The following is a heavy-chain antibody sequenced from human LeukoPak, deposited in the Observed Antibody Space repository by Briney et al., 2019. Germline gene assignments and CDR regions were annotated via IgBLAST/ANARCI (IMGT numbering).Heavy chain of an antibody. CDR1: GFTYSSYA. V-gene: IGHV3-23*01. J-gene: IGHJ3*02. CDR3: ARHLVPTAMLTAFDI. Sequence: GGSLRLXCAASGFTYSSYAMSWVRRAPGKGLESVSGTSGSGGSTYYADSVKGRFTISRDNSKNTLYLQMNSLRAEDTAVYYCARHLVPTAMLTAFDIWGQGTMVTVSS. D-gene: IGHD2-2*01. CDR2: TSGSGGST.